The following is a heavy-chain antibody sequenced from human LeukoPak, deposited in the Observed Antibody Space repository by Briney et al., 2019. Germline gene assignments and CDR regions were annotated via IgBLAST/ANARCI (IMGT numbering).Heavy chain of an antibody. CDR2: ISAYNGNT. CDR3: ARLNINGGENWFDS. D-gene: IGHD3-16*01. V-gene: IGHV1-18*04. CDR1: GYTFTIYG. J-gene: IGHJ5*01. Sequence: GASVKVSCKASGYTFTIYGISCVRQAPGQGLEGMGWISAYNGNTNYAQKLQGRVTMTTDTSTSTAYMRLRSLRSDDTAVYYCARLNINGGENWFDSWGQGTLVTVSS.